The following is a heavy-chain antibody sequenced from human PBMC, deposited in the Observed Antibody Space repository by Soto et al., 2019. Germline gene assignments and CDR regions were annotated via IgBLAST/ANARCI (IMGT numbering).Heavy chain of an antibody. CDR3: LTEGGAGSYNGYAREDR. D-gene: IGHD5-12*01. CDR1: GFTFANAW. CDR2: MKSITDAGTT. J-gene: IGHJ5*02. Sequence: EVQLVQSGGGLVKPGESLTLSCAGSGFTFANAWMSWVRQAPGKGLEWVGRMKSITDAGTTDLAAPVKGRFSISRDESKNTWYLRMTNVKGADPALYYCLTEGGAGSYNGYAREDRWGQGTLVTVSS. V-gene: IGHV3-15*01.